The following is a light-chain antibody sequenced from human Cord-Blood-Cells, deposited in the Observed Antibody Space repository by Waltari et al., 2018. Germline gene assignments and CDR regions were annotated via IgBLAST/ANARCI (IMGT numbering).Light chain of an antibody. V-gene: IGLV2-11*01. CDR2: DVS. Sequence: QSALTQPRSVSGSPGKSVTISCTGTSSDVGGYNYVSWYQPHPGKAPKLMIYDVSKRPSGVPDRFSGSKSGNTASLTIPGLQAEDEADYYCCSYAGSYTYVFGTGTKVTVL. CDR1: SSDVGGYNY. J-gene: IGLJ1*01. CDR3: CSYAGSYTYV.